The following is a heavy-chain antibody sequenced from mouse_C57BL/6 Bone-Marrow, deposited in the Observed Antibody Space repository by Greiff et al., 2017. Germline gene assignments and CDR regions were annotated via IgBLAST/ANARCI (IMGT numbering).Heavy chain of an antibody. D-gene: IGHD1-1*01. CDR3: SFITTVVAPY. CDR2: IYPRSGNT. CDR1: GYTFTSYG. Sequence: QVQLQQSGAELARPGASVKLSCKASGYTFTSYGISWVKQRTGQGLEWIGEIYPRSGNTYYNEKFKGKATLTADKSSSTAYMELRSLTSEDSAVYFCSFITTVVAPYWGQGTTLKVSS. V-gene: IGHV1-81*01. J-gene: IGHJ2*01.